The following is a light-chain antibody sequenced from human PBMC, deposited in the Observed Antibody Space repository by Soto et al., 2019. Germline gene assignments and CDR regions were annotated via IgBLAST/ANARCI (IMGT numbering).Light chain of an antibody. J-gene: IGKJ4*01. CDR1: QDIRDS. CDR2: DAS. V-gene: IGKV1-33*01. CDR3: QQYDNRLT. Sequence: DIQMTQSPSSLSASVGDRVTITCQASQDIRDSLNWYQQKPGKAPNLLIYDASNLETGVPSRFSGRGSGTGFTLTIISLQPEDIATYYCQQYDNRLTFGGGTKVEIK.